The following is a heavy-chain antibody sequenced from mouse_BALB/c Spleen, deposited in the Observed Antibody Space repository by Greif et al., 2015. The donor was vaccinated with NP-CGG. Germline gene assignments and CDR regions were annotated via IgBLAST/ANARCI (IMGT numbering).Heavy chain of an antibody. Sequence: QVQLQQSGSVLVRPGASVKLSCKAPGYTFTSSWMHWAKQRPGQGLEWIGEIHPNSGNTNYNEKFKGKATLTVDTSSSTAYVDLSSLTSEDSAVYYCARDWYFDYWDQGTTLTVSS. CDR3: ARDWYFDY. CDR1: GYTFTSSW. J-gene: IGHJ2*01. D-gene: IGHD4-1*01. V-gene: IGHV1S130*01. CDR2: IHPNSGNT.